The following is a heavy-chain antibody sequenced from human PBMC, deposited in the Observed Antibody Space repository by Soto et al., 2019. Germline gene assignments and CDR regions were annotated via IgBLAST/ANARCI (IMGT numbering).Heavy chain of an antibody. J-gene: IGHJ4*02. V-gene: IGHV1-69*01. CDR1: GGSFRTYS. CDR2: ILPIFGTP. D-gene: IGHD1-26*01. Sequence: QVQLVQSGAEVKKPGSSVTVSCKASGGSFRTYSISWVRQAPGQGLEWVGGILPIFGTPNYAQKCQGRVTIRADESTSTAFMEQRSLKSVDTAVYYCAGRPHISGSNYGVGRFDCWGQGTLVTVSS. CDR3: AGRPHISGSNYGVGRFDC.